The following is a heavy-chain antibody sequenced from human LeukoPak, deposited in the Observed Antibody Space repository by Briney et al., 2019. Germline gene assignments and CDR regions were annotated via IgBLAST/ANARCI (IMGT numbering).Heavy chain of an antibody. J-gene: IGHJ4*02. V-gene: IGHV1-18*01. CDR3: ARYGLRETGTLWSFDY. CDR2: ISAYNGNT. Sequence: ASVKVSCKASGYTFTSYGISWVRQAPGQGLEWMGWISAYNGNTNYAQKLQGRVTMTTDTSTSTAYMELRSLRSDDTAVYYCARYGLRETGTLWSFDYWGQGTLVTVSS. CDR1: GYTFTSYG. D-gene: IGHD1-7*01.